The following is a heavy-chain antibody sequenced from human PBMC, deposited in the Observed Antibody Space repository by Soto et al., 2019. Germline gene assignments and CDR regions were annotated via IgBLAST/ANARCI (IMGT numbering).Heavy chain of an antibody. V-gene: IGHV4-39*07. Sequence: SETLSLTCTVSDVSISSSSYYWGWIRQPPGKGLEWIATFYFTGNTNYNPSLKSRVTISVDTSKNQFSLKLSSVTAADTAVYYCARGITALTIAARSDHFDYWGQGTLVTVSS. CDR2: FYFTGNT. J-gene: IGHJ4*02. D-gene: IGHD6-6*01. CDR1: DVSISSSSYY. CDR3: ARGITALTIAARSDHFDY.